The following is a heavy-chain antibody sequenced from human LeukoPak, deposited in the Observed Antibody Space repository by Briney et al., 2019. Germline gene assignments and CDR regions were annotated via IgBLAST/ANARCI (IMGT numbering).Heavy chain of an antibody. CDR2: IYYTGST. CDR3: ARDSDSSGYFNFDY. D-gene: IGHD3-22*01. V-gene: IGHV4-39*02. Sequence: SETLSLTCTVSGGSISNSSFFWGYIRQSPGKGLEWIGSIYYTGSTYYNPSLTSRVAIFADTSKNQFSLKLSSVTAADTAVYYCARDSDSSGYFNFDYWGQGTLVTVSS. J-gene: IGHJ4*02. CDR1: GGSISNSSFF.